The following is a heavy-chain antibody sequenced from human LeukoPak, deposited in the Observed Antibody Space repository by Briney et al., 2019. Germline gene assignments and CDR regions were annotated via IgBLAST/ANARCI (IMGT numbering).Heavy chain of an antibody. J-gene: IGHJ5*02. CDR2: IDPNTGDT. CDR3: ARSNYGGQGAGDNWFDP. Sequence: ASVKVSCNPSGYTFTGYYLHWVRQAPGQGLEWRGWIDPNTGDTNYAQKFQGRVTMTRDTSFSTAYMDLSTLTSDDTAVYYCARSNYGGQGAGDNWFDPWGQGTLVTVSS. CDR1: GYTFTGYY. D-gene: IGHD4-23*01. V-gene: IGHV1-2*02.